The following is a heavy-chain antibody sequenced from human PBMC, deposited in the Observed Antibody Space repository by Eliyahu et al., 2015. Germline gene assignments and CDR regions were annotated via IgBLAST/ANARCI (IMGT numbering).Heavy chain of an antibody. CDR3: TRDVGTY. CDR2: IRSSGTT. Sequence: EVQVVDSGGGWIQPGRSLRLSCTTSGFNFKKHAMSWFRQAPGKGLGWVGFIRSSGTTDFAASVKGRFTILRDDSESVAYLQMNSLKTEDTGMYYCTRDVGTYWGQGTLVTVSS. V-gene: IGHV3-49*03. D-gene: IGHD1-26*01. CDR1: GFNFKKHA. J-gene: IGHJ4*02.